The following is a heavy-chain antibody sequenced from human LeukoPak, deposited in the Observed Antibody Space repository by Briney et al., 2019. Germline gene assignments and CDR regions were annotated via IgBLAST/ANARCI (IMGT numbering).Heavy chain of an antibody. V-gene: IGHV4-34*01. Sequence: SETLSLTCAVHGGSFSGYYWSWIRQPPGKGLEWIGEINHSGSTNYNPSLKSRVTISVDTSKNQFSLKLSSVTAADTAVYYCARRPYYYDSSGHSYFDYWGQGTLVTVSS. CDR2: INHSGST. CDR1: GGSFSGYY. CDR3: ARRPYYYDSSGHSYFDY. J-gene: IGHJ4*02. D-gene: IGHD3-22*01.